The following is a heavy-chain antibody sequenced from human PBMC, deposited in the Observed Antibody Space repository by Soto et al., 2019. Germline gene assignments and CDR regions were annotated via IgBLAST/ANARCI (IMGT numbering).Heavy chain of an antibody. V-gene: IGHV4-59*01. CDR3: AREKYDSSGYYAFDI. CDR2: IYYSGST. CDR1: GGSISSYY. J-gene: IGHJ3*02. Sequence: SETLSLTCTVSGGSISSYYWSWIRQPPGKGLEWIGYIYYSGSTNYNPSLKSRVTISVDTSKNQFSLKLSSVTAADTAVYYCAREKYDSSGYYAFDIWGQGTMVTVSS. D-gene: IGHD3-22*01.